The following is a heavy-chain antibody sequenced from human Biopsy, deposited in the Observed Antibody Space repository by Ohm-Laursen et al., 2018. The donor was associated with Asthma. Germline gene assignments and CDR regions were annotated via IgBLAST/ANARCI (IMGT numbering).Heavy chain of an antibody. CDR2: IVFASGAT. Sequence: GATVKISCNASGVALSGYTFEWVRQAPGFGLEWIAWIVFASGATNYAQNFQDRLTVTRDMSAGSVYMGMRGLSSTDTAVYYCAAGRTSLQGESLIWGQGTLVSVSS. CDR1: GVALSGYT. J-gene: IGHJ4*01. D-gene: IGHD2/OR15-2a*01. V-gene: IGHV1-58*01. CDR3: AAGRTSLQGESLI.